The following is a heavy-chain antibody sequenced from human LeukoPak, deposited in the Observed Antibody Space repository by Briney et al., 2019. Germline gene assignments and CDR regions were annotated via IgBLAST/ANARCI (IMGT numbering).Heavy chain of an antibody. CDR3: ARGRDYYDSSGYYYSWRY. CDR1: GFTFNNYG. CDR2: IRYDGSNK. J-gene: IGHJ4*02. Sequence: GGSLRLSCAASGFTFNNYGMHWVRQAPGKGLEWVAFIRYDGSNKYYADSVKGRFTISRDNSKNTLYLQMNSLRAEDTAVYYCARGRDYYDSSGYYYSWRYWGQGTLVTVSS. D-gene: IGHD3-22*01. V-gene: IGHV3-30*02.